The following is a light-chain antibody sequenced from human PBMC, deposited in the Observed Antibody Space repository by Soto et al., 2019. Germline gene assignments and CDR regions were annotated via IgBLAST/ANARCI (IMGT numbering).Light chain of an antibody. CDR2: DVS. CDR3: CSYAGSYTFL. V-gene: IGLV2-11*01. J-gene: IGLJ1*01. CDR1: SSDVGDYNY. Sequence: QSALTQPRSVSGSPGQSVTISCTGTSSDVGDYNYVSWYQQDPGKAPKLMIYDVSKRPSGVPDRFSGSKSGNTASLTISGLQAEDEADYYCCSYAGSYTFLFGTGTQLTVL.